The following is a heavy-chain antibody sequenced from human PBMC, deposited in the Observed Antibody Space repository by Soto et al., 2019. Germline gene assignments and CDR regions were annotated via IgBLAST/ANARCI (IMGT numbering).Heavy chain of an antibody. CDR1: GGSISSGDYY. CDR2: IYHSGNT. D-gene: IGHD6-6*01. V-gene: IGHV4-30-4*01. J-gene: IGHJ5*02. CDR3: ARERPDGARLDP. Sequence: QVQLQESGPGLVKPSQTLSLTWTVSGGSISSGDYYWSWIRQPPGKGLEWIGYIYHSGNTYYNPSLKSRVTISVDTSKNQFSLKLSSVTAADTAVYYCARERPDGARLDPWGQGTLVTVSS.